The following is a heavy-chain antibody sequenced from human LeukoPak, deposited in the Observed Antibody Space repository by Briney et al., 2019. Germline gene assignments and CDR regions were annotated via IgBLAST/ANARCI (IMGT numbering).Heavy chain of an antibody. CDR2: ISGSGGST. CDR3: AKPIAVAEYYFDY. CDR1: GFTFSSYA. J-gene: IGHJ4*02. V-gene: IGHV3-23*01. Sequence: PGGSLRLSCAASGFTFSSYAMSWVRQAPGKGLEWVSAISGSGGSTYYADSVKGRFTISRDNSKNTLYLQMNSLRAEGTAVYYCAKPIAVAEYYFDYWGQGTLVTVSS. D-gene: IGHD6-19*01.